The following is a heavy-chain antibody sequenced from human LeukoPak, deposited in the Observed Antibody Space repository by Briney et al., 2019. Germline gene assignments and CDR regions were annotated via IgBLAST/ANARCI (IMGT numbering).Heavy chain of an antibody. CDR3: ARILEYYYDSSGYYSDY. CDR1: GFTFSSYA. J-gene: IGHJ4*02. CDR2: ISSSSSYI. V-gene: IGHV3-21*01. Sequence: GGSLRLSCAASGFTFSSYAMSWVRQAPGKGLEWVSSISSSSSYIYYADSVKDRFTISRDNAKNSLYLQMNSLRAEDTAVYYCARILEYYYDSSGYYSDYWGQGTLVTVSS. D-gene: IGHD3-22*01.